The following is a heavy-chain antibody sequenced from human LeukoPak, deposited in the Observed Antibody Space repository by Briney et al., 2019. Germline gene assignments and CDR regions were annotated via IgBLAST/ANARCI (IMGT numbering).Heavy chain of an antibody. CDR2: IGVYNGKT. D-gene: IGHD1-26*01. CDR1: GYTFTSNG. Sequence: GASVKVSCKASGYTFTSNGISWVRQAPGQGLEWMGWIGVYNGKTNYAQKFQGRVTMTTDTSTSTVYMELRSLRSDDTAMYYCARVGTTGRYYVGYWGQGTLVTVSS. V-gene: IGHV1-18*01. CDR3: ARVGTTGRYYVGY. J-gene: IGHJ4*02.